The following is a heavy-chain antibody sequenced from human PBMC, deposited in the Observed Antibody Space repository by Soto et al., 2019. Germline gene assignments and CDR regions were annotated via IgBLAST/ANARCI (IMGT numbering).Heavy chain of an antibody. Sequence: ASVKCSCKAAGCSFSVDAVGWVRQAPGQGLEWMGGIIPIFGTANYAQKFQGRVTITADKSTSTAYMELSSLRSEDTAVYYCARDIYSYQSWGQGTLVTVSS. CDR3: ARDIYSYQS. J-gene: IGHJ4*02. CDR2: IIPIFGTA. D-gene: IGHD5-18*01. CDR1: GCSFSVDA. V-gene: IGHV1-69*06.